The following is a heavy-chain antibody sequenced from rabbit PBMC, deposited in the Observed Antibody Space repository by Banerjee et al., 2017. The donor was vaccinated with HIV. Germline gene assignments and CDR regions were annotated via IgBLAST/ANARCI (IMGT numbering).Heavy chain of an antibody. J-gene: IGHJ3*01. D-gene: IGHD2-1*01. V-gene: IGHV1S47*01. CDR1: GFDFSVYY. Sequence: QEQLVESGGGLVQPGGSLTLSCNASGFDFSVYYMSWVRQAPGKGLEWIGYIDTVFGSTYYANWVNGRFTISSHSAQNTLYLQLNSLTAADTATYFCVRGSDDYDARLDVWGQGTLVTVS. CDR2: IDTVFGST. CDR3: VRGSDDYDARLDV.